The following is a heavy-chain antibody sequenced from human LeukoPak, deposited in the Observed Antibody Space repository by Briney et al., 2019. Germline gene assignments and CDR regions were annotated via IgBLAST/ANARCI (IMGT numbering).Heavy chain of an antibody. Sequence: GGSLRLSCAASGFTFSSYWMSWVRQAPGKGLEWVAVISYDGSNKYYADSVKGRFTISRDNSKNTLYLQMNSLRAEDTAVYYCARGSSTYYYDSSGYGSFDYWGQGTLVTVSS. D-gene: IGHD3-22*01. CDR2: ISYDGSNK. CDR1: GFTFSSYW. CDR3: ARGSSTYYYDSSGYGSFDY. J-gene: IGHJ4*02. V-gene: IGHV3-30*03.